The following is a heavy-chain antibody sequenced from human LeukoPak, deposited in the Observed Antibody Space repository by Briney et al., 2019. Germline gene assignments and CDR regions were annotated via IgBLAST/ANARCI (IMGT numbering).Heavy chain of an antibody. D-gene: IGHD3-10*01. CDR2: IKQDGSEK. V-gene: IGHV3-7*01. J-gene: IGHJ4*02. CDR3: AREAYGSVPEYYFDY. CDR1: GFTFSSYW. Sequence: GGSLRLSCAASGFTFSSYWMSWVRQAPGKGLEWAANIKQDGSEKYYVDSVKGRFTISRDNAKNSLYLQMNSLRAEDTAVYYCAREAYGSVPEYYFDYWGQGTLVTVSS.